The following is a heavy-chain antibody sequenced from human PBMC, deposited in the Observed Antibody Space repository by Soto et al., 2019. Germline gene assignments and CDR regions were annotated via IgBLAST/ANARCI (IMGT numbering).Heavy chain of an antibody. CDR2: ISAYNGNT. CDR3: ARYSSGYYFWFRRSYFVF. CDR1: GYTFTSYG. V-gene: IGHV1-18*04. Sequence: GASVKLSCKASGYTFTSYGISWVRQAPGQGLEWMGWISAYNGNTNYAQKLQGRVTMTTDTSTSTAYMELRSLRSDDTAVYYCARYSSGYYFWFRRSYFVFRGQGPLVTVST. D-gene: IGHD3-22*01. J-gene: IGHJ4*02.